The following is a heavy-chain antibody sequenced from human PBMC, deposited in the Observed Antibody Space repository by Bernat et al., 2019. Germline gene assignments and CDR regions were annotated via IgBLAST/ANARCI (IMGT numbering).Heavy chain of an antibody. D-gene: IGHD3-10*01. J-gene: IGHJ4*02. CDR2: IWYDGSQK. V-gene: IGHV3-33*01. CDR3: ATWRGSGNYYDY. Sequence: QVQLVESGGGVVQSGKSLRLSCAVSGVTFRNYGMHWVRQAPGKGLEWVAVIWYDGSQKYYADSVKDRFTISRDNSKNTLYLQMNSLRDEDTAMYHCATWRGSGNYYDYWGQGTLVTVSS. CDR1: GVTFRNYG.